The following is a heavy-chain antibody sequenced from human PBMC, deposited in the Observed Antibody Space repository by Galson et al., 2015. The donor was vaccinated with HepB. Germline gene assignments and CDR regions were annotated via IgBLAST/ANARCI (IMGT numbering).Heavy chain of an antibody. Sequence: SLRLSCAASGFTFSTYGMYWVRQAPGKGLEWVSIIWFDGSNEDYADSVKGRFTISRDNAKNTLYLEINSVRAEDTAVYYCARRGTSSGYYYADYWGQGTLVTVSP. J-gene: IGHJ4*02. D-gene: IGHD3-22*01. V-gene: IGHV3-33*01. CDR2: IWFDGSNE. CDR3: ARRGTSSGYYYADY. CDR1: GFTFSTYG.